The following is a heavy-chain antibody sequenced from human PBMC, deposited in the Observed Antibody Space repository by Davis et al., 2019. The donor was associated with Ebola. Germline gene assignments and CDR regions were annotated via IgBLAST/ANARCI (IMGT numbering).Heavy chain of an antibody. CDR1: GGSISSNNW. D-gene: IGHD2-15*01. CDR3: ARDWGVKVVAGGLDY. J-gene: IGHJ4*02. CDR2: LYHSGST. V-gene: IGHV4-4*02. Sequence: MPSQTLSLTCALSGGSISSNNWWSWVRQPPGKGLEWIGELYHSGSTNYNPSLKSRITTSVDKSKNQFSLKLTSVTAADTAVYYCARDWGVKVVAGGLDYWGQGTLVTVSS.